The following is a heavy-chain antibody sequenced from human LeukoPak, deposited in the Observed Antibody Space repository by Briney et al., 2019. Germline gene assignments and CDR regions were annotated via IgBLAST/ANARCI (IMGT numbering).Heavy chain of an antibody. CDR3: TRESCETYSMHV. CDR2: ISTYNGNT. CDR1: GYTFTNYG. D-gene: IGHD1-26*01. V-gene: IGHV1-18*01. Sequence: ASVKVSCKASGYTFTNYGVSWVRQAPGQGLEWMGWISTYNGNTNYAHKLQGRVTMTTDTSTSPAYMELRSLRSSDTVVYYCTRESCETYSMHVPRQPTTVTVPS. J-gene: IGHJ6*02.